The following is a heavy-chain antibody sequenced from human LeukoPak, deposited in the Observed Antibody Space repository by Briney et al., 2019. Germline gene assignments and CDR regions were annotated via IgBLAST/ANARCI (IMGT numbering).Heavy chain of an antibody. CDR1: GFTFSSYE. V-gene: IGHV3-48*03. CDR3: ARSNRDAFDM. J-gene: IGHJ3*02. D-gene: IGHD2/OR15-2a*01. Sequence: GGSLRLSCAASGFTFSSYEMNWVRQGPGKGLEWVSYISSSGTTKYYADSVKGRFTLSRDNAKKSLSLQMSSLRAEDTAIYYCARSNRDAFDMWGQGTVVTVSS. CDR2: ISSSGTTK.